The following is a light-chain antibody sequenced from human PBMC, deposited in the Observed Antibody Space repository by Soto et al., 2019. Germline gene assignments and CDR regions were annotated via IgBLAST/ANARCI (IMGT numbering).Light chain of an antibody. CDR3: QQYAGSPRT. V-gene: IGKV3-20*01. CDR1: QSVRSNF. Sequence: EIVLTQSPGTLSLSPGDTATLSCRASQSVRSNFLAWYQHKPGQAPRRLIHDAYSRATGIPDRFSGSGSDRDFTLTISRLETEDFAVYYCQQYAGSPRTFGQGTKLEIK. CDR2: DAY. J-gene: IGKJ2*01.